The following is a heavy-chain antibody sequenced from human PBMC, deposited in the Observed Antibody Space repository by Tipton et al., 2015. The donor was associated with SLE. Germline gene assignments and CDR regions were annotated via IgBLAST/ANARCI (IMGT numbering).Heavy chain of an antibody. J-gene: IGHJ2*01. CDR1: GGSFSGYY. CDR2: INHSGST. D-gene: IGHD2-15*01. CDR3: ARGYCSGGSCSYWYFDL. Sequence: TLSLTCAVYGGSFSGYYWSWIRQPSGKGLEWIGEINHSGSTNYNPSLKSRVTISIDTSKHQFSLKLSSVTAADTVVYYCARGYCSGGSCSYWYFDLWGRGTLVTVSS. V-gene: IGHV4-34*01.